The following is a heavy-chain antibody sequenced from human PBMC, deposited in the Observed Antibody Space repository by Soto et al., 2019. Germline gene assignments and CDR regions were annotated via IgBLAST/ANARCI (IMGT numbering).Heavy chain of an antibody. D-gene: IGHD2-2*01. Sequence: ASVKVSCKASGYTFTGYYMHWVRQARGQGLEWMGWINPNSGGTNYAQKFQGRVTMTRDTSISTAYMELSRLRSDDTAVYYCARDSVSGLYCSSTSCSHYGMDVWGQGTTVTVSS. J-gene: IGHJ6*02. V-gene: IGHV1-2*02. CDR1: GYTFTGYY. CDR3: ARDSVSGLYCSSTSCSHYGMDV. CDR2: INPNSGGT.